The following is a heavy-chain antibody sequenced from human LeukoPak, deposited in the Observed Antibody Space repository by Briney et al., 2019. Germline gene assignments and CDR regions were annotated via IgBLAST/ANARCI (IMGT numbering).Heavy chain of an antibody. CDR2: INPNSGGT. D-gene: IGHD3-9*01. CDR3: ASLGYDILTEYYFDY. Sequence: ASVKVSCKASGYTFTSYDINWVRQAPGQGLEWMGWINPNSGGTNYAQKFQGRVTMTRDTSISTAYMELSRLRSDDTAVYYCASLGYDILTEYYFDYWGQGTLVTVSS. V-gene: IGHV1-2*02. J-gene: IGHJ4*02. CDR1: GYTFTSYD.